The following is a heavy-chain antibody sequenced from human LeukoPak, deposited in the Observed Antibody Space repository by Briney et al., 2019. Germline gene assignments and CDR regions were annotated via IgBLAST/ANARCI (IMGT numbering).Heavy chain of an antibody. CDR1: GFTFSSYE. CDR3: ARDWADNSDYPGNY. J-gene: IGHJ4*02. Sequence: GGSLRLSCAASGFTFSSYEMNWVRQAPGKGLEWVSYISSSGSTIYYADSVKGRFTISRDNAKNSLYLQMNSLRAEDTAVYYCARDWADNSDYPGNYWGQGTLVTVSS. CDR2: ISSSGSTI. D-gene: IGHD3-22*01. V-gene: IGHV3-48*03.